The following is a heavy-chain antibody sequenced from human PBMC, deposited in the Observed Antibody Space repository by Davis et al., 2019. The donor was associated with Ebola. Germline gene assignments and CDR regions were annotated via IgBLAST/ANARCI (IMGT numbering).Heavy chain of an antibody. CDR2: IYYTGST. J-gene: IGHJ4*02. D-gene: IGHD1-26*01. V-gene: IGHV4-59*01. CDR1: GGSIRSYY. Sequence: SETLSLTCTVSGGSIRSYYWSWIRQPPGKGLEWIGYIYYTGSTDYNPSLKSRVTISVDTSRNQFSLKMRSVTAADTAVYYCARRRLSFEAIDYWGQGTLVTVSS. CDR3: ARRRLSFEAIDY.